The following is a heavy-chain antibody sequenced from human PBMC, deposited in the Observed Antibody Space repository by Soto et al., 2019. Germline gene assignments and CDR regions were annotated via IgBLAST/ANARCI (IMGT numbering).Heavy chain of an antibody. J-gene: IGHJ3*02. CDR1: GFTFSSYA. CDR2: ISGSGGST. V-gene: IGHV3-23*01. Sequence: EVQLLESGGGLVQPGGSLRLSCAASGFTFSSYAMSWVRQAPGKGLEWVSAISGSGGSTYYADSVKGRFIISRDNSKNTLYLQMNSLRAEDTAVYYCAKDIVVVPAARNDAFDIWGQGTMVTVSS. D-gene: IGHD2-2*01. CDR3: AKDIVVVPAARNDAFDI.